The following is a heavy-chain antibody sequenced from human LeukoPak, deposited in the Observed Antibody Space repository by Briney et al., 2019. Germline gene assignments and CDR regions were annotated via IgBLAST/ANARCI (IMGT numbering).Heavy chain of an antibody. CDR1: GFTFNTFA. CDR3: ASTGRYCTSTSCSNYFHY. J-gene: IGHJ4*02. D-gene: IGHD2-2*01. V-gene: IGHV3-30*04. CDR2: MSYDGSSE. Sequence: GGSLRLSCAASGFTFNTFAMHWVRQAPGKGLEWVALMSYDGSSEFYAESVKGRFTISRDNSQNTLYLQMNSLRAEDTAVYYCASTGRYCTSTSCSNYFHYWGQGTLVTVSS.